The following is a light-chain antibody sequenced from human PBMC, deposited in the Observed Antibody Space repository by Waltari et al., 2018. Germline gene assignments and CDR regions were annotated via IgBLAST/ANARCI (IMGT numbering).Light chain of an antibody. J-gene: IGKJ2*01. Sequence: EIVLTQSPDTLSLSPGDTATLSCRASQSVTGGFLAWYQQKPGQAPRLLIFSASSRATGIPDRFSGSWSGTGFTLTISSLEPEDFAVYYCQQYFTSVYTFGQGTKLEIK. CDR2: SAS. CDR1: QSVTGGF. V-gene: IGKV3-20*01. CDR3: QQYFTSVYT.